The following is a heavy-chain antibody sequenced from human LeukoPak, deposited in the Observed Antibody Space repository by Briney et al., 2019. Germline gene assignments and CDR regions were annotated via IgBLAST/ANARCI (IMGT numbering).Heavy chain of an antibody. D-gene: IGHD2-15*01. J-gene: IGHJ4*02. CDR1: GFTFDDYG. CDR2: INWNGGST. V-gene: IGHV3-20*04. Sequence: PGGSLRLSCAASGFTFDDYGMSWVRQAPGKGLEWVSGINWNGGSTGYADSVKGRFTISRDNAKNTLYLQMNSLRAEDTAVYYCAKLLGVVVNWYFDYWGQGTLVTVSS. CDR3: AKLLGVVVNWYFDY.